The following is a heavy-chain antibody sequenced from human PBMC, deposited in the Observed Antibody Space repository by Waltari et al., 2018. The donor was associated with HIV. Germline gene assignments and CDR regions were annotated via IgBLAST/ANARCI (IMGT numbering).Heavy chain of an antibody. CDR1: GITFSICG. Sequence: QVQLVEPGGGVVTPGRALRPSFAATGITFSICGLHWLRQDPGRGLEWIAIIWYNGSNKYYGASVKGRFTISRDNSRNTLYLQMNSLRADDTAVYYCARGIPQSNWGHYYYGMDVWGQGTTVTVSS. CDR3: ARGIPQSNWGHYYYGMDV. J-gene: IGHJ6*02. CDR2: IWYNGSNK. V-gene: IGHV3-33*01. D-gene: IGHD7-27*01.